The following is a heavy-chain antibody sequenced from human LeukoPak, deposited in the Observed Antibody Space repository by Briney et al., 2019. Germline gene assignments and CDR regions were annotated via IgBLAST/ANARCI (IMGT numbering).Heavy chain of an antibody. V-gene: IGHV3-23*01. CDR3: AKNLPPAYYYDSSGSFDY. CDR1: GFSSSTYV. Sequence: GGSLRLSCAASGFSSSTYVMSWVRQAPGKGLEWVSSISGSGGGTFYADFVKGRFTISRDNSKNTLYLQMNSLRAEDTAVYYCAKNLPPAYYYDSSGSFDYWGQGTLVTVSS. J-gene: IGHJ4*02. CDR2: ISGSGGGT. D-gene: IGHD3-22*01.